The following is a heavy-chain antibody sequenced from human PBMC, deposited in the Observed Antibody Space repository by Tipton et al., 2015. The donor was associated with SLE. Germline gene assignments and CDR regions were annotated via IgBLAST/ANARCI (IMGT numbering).Heavy chain of an antibody. V-gene: IGHV3-21*01. CDR3: ARHRIGSRAYDY. CDR1: GFTFSSYS. J-gene: IGHJ4*02. CDR2: ISSSSSYI. D-gene: IGHD6-6*01. Sequence: GSLRLSCAASGFTFSSYSMNWVRQAPGKGLEWVSSISSSSSYIYYTDSVKGRFTISRDNTKNSLYLEMNSLRVEDTALFFCARHRIGSRAYDYGGQGTLVTVSS.